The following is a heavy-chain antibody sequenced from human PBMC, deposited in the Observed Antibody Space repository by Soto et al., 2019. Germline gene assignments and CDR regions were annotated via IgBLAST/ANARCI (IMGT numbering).Heavy chain of an antibody. V-gene: IGHV4-59*01. D-gene: IGHD3-22*01. CDR3: ARGYYDSNGQSNTFDI. CDR2: VYYSGGT. CDR1: VASISSSD. J-gene: IGHJ3*02. Sequence: PSETLSLTCTVSVASISSSDWSCIRQTPGKGLEWSEYVYYSGGTNYNPSLKSRVTISVDTSKNQFSLKLSSVTDADTAVYYCARGYYDSNGQSNTFDIWCQGTMVTVS.